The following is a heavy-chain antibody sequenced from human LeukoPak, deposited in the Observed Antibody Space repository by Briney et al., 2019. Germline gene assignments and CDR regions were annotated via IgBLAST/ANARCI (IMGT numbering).Heavy chain of an antibody. D-gene: IGHD3-3*01. CDR2: ISWDGGST. CDR3: AKAATPSYDFWSSAFMDV. CDR1: GFTFDDYA. J-gene: IGHJ6*03. Sequence: GGSLRLSYAASGFTFDDYAMHWVRQAPGKGLEWVSLISWDGGSTYYADSVKGRFTISRDNSKNSLYLQMNSLRAEDTALYYCAKAATPSYDFWSSAFMDVWGKGTTVTVSS. V-gene: IGHV3-43D*03.